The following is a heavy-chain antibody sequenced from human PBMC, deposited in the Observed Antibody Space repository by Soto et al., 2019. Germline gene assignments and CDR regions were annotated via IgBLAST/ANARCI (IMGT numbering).Heavy chain of an antibody. V-gene: IGHV4-59*01. CDR2: IYYSGST. CDR1: GGPISSYY. J-gene: IGHJ6*02. Sequence: SETLSLTCTVSGGPISSYYWSWIRQPPGKGLEWIGYIYYSGSTNYNPSLKSRVTISVDTSKNQFSLKLSSVTAADTAVYYCARESQPAYSSSLFLRGHFDYGMDVWGQGTTFTVSS. D-gene: IGHD6-6*01. CDR3: ARESQPAYSSSLFLRGHFDYGMDV.